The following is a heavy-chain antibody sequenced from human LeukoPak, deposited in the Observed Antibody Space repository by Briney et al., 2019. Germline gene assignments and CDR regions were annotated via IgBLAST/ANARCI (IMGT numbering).Heavy chain of an antibody. CDR1: GGTFSSYA. Sequence: SVKVSCTASGGTFSSYAISWVRQAPGQGLEWMGRIIPILGIANYAQKFQGRVTITADKSTSTAYMELSSLRSEDTAVYYCARDLRAYSYGYSYWGQGTLVTVSS. CDR3: ARDLRAYSYGYSY. J-gene: IGHJ4*02. CDR2: IIPILGIA. D-gene: IGHD5-18*01. V-gene: IGHV1-69*04.